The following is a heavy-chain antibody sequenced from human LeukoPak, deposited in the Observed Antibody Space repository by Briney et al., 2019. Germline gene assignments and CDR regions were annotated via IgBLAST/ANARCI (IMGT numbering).Heavy chain of an antibody. CDR3: ARAPPLGVVILYYFDY. V-gene: IGHV1-69*05. D-gene: IGHD3-3*01. CDR2: IIPIFGTA. CDR1: GGTFSSYA. J-gene: IGHJ4*02. Sequence: SVKVSCKASGGTFSSYAISWVRQAPGQGLEWMGGIIPIFGTANYAQKFQGRVTITTDESTSTAYMELSSLRSEDTAVYYCARAPPLGVVILYYFDYWGQGTLVTVSS.